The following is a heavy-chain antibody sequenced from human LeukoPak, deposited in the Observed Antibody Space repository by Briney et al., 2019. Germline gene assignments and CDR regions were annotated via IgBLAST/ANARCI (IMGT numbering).Heavy chain of an antibody. D-gene: IGHD3/OR15-3a*01. J-gene: IGHJ3*01. V-gene: IGHV4-39*01. CDR3: ARRRHNFDFYDV. CDR2: TFYTGRT. CDR1: GDSIISNIYW. Sequence: ASETLSLTCTVSGDSIISNIYWWDWVRLPPGKGLEWIGATFYTGRTFYGPSLKSRVTISVDTSKNQFSLDLSSAIAADTAVYYCARRRHNFDFYDVWGQGTRVTVSS.